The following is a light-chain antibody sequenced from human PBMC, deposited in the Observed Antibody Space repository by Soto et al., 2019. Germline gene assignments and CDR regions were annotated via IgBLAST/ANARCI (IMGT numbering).Light chain of an antibody. CDR3: LQYNSYSPYT. V-gene: IGKV1-5*03. Sequence: DIQMTQSPSTLSASVGDRVTITCRASQSISSWLAWYQQKPGKAPKLLIYKASSLESGVPSRFSGSGSGTEFILTISSLQPDDFATYYCLQYNSYSPYTFGQGTKLEIK. CDR2: KAS. J-gene: IGKJ2*01. CDR1: QSISSW.